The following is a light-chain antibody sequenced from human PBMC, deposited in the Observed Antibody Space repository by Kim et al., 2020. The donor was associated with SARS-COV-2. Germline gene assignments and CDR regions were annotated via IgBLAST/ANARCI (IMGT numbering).Light chain of an antibody. CDR3: QSYDNSLSAWV. CDR2: DNN. Sequence: QRLTISCTGSSSNIGAGYHVHWYQQFPGTPPKLLIYDNNNRPSGVPDRISGSKSGASASLAITGLQAEDEADYYCQSYDNSLSAWVFGGGTKLTVL. CDR1: SSNIGAGYH. J-gene: IGLJ3*02. V-gene: IGLV1-40*03.